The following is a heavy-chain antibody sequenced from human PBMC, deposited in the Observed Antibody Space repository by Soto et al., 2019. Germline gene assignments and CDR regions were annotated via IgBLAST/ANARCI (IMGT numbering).Heavy chain of an antibody. CDR2: INAGNGNT. D-gene: IGHD2-21*02. CDR3: ARAWVVVTAPDY. CDR1: GYSFTSYG. V-gene: IGHV1-3*05. J-gene: IGHJ4*02. Sequence: QVQLVQSGAEEKKPGASVKVSLKASGYSFTSYGMHWVRQAPGQRLEWMGWINAGNGNTKYSQKFQGRVTITRDTSASTAYMELSSLRSEDTAVYYCARAWVVVTAPDYWGQGTLVTVSS.